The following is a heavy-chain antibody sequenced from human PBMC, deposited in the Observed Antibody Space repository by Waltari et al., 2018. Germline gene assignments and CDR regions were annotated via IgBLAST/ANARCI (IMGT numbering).Heavy chain of an antibody. CDR2: IYYSGNT. CDR1: GASISSSTYY. V-gene: IGHV4-39*07. J-gene: IGHJ2*01. Sequence: QLQLQESGPGLVKPSETLSLTCSVSGASISSSTYYWGWIRQPPGKGLEWIGSIYYSGNTYYNPSLRSRVTISVDTSKNQFSLKLSSVTAADTAVYYCARMNRYWYFDLWGRGTLVTVSS. CDR3: ARMNRYWYFDL.